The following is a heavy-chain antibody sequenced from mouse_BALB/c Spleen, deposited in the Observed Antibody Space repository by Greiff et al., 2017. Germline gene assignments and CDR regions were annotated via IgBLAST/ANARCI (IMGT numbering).Heavy chain of an antibody. V-gene: IGHV5-4*02. D-gene: IGHD2-3*01. CDR1: GFTFSDYY. CDR3: ARDWDDGYYLAWFAY. Sequence: EVQVVESGGGLVKPGGSLKLSCAASGFTFSDYYMYWVRQTPEKRLEWVATISDGGSYTYYPDSVKGRFTISRDNAKNNLYLQMSSLKSEDTAMYYCARDWDDGYYLAWFAYWGQGTLVTVSA. J-gene: IGHJ3*01. CDR2: ISDGGSYT.